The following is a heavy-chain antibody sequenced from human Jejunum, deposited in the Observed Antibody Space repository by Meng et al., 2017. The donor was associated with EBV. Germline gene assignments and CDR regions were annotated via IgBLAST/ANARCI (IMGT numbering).Heavy chain of an antibody. Sequence: QVQLQGAGPGLVKPSETLSLTCTVSGGSVSSGGYYWSWIRQPPGKGLERIGYIYNSESTNYKSSLKSRVTISADTSKNQFSLRLSSVTAADTAVYYCARDQNGSYFAYWGQGTLVTVSS. CDR2: IYNSEST. CDR1: GGSVSSGGYY. J-gene: IGHJ4*02. CDR3: ARDQNGSYFAY. D-gene: IGHD1-26*01. V-gene: IGHV4-61*08.